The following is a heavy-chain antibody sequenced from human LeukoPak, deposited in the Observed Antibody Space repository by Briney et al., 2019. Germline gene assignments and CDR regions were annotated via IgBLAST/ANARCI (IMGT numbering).Heavy chain of an antibody. CDR2: IYSGGST. CDR3: ARGRYSSGWAFDY. CDR1: GFTVSSNY. V-gene: IGHV3-53*01. D-gene: IGHD6-19*01. Sequence: GGSPRLSCAASGFTVSSNYMSWVRQAPGKGLERVSVIYSGGSTYYADSVKGRFTISRDNSKNTLYLQMNSLRAEDTAVYYCARGRYSSGWAFDYWGQGTLVTVSS. J-gene: IGHJ4*02.